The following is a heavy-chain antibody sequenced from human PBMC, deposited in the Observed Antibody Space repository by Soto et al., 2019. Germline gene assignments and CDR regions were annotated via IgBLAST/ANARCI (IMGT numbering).Heavy chain of an antibody. CDR1: VKDISSNTSS. Sequence: SHSLTLTLTISVKDISSNTSSWNWIRQSPSRGLEWLGRTYYRSKWYNDYAVSVKSRITINPDTSKNQFSLQLNSVTPEDTAVYYCARAHHSSGWRYYGMDVWGQGTTVTVSS. V-gene: IGHV6-1*01. CDR2: TYYRSKWYN. J-gene: IGHJ6*02. D-gene: IGHD6-19*01. CDR3: ARAHHSSGWRYYGMDV.